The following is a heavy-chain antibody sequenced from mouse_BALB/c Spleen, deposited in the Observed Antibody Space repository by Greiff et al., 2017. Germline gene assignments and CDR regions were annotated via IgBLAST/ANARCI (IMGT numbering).Heavy chain of an antibody. CDR1: GYTFTDYW. CDR2: IDTSDSYT. J-gene: IGHJ2*01. V-gene: IGHV1-69*01. D-gene: IGHD2-4*01. CDR3: ARGDYDDY. Sequence: QVQLKQPGAELVMPGASVKMSCKASGYTFTDYWMHWVKQRPGQGLEWIGAIDTSDSYTSYNQKFKGKATLTVDESSSTAYMQLSSLTSEDSAVYYCARGDYDDYWGQGTTLTVSS.